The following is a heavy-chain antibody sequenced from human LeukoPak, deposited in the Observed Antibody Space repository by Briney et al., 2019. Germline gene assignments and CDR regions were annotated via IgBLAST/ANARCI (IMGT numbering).Heavy chain of an antibody. V-gene: IGHV3-53*01. CDR1: GFTVSSNY. CDR3: ARDGTGGYFDY. Sequence: PGGSLRLSCAASGFTVSSNYMSWVRQAPGKGLEWVSVIYSGDNTYYADSVKGRFTISRDNSKNTLYLQMNSLRAEDTAVYYCARDGTGGYFDYWGQGTLVTVSS. J-gene: IGHJ4*02. D-gene: IGHD3-10*01. CDR2: IYSGDNT.